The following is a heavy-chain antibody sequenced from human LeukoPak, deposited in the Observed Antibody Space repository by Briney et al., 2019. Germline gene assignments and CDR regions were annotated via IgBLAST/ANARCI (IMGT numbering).Heavy chain of an antibody. V-gene: IGHV4-59*01. Sequence: SETLSLTCTVSGGSISSYYWSWIRQPPGKGLEWIGYIYYSGSTNYNPSLKSRVTISVDTSKNQFSLKLSSVTAADTAVYYCARVYSGSAPSFDYWGQGTLVTVSS. CDR3: ARVYSGSAPSFDY. CDR2: IYYSGST. J-gene: IGHJ4*02. CDR1: GGSISSYY. D-gene: IGHD1-26*01.